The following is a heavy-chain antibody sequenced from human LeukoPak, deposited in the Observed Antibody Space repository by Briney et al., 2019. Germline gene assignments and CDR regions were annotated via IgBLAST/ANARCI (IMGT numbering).Heavy chain of an antibody. Sequence: PSQTLSLTCTVSGGPISSGGYSWSWIRQSPGKGLEWIGYIYYSGTTYYNPSLKSRVTMSVDTSKSQFSLRLNSVTAADTAVYYCARSTNFGGIIAHYFDYWGQGTLVTVSS. J-gene: IGHJ4*02. CDR1: GGPISSGGYS. D-gene: IGHD3-16*02. CDR2: IYYSGTT. CDR3: ARSTNFGGIIAHYFDY. V-gene: IGHV4-30-4*07.